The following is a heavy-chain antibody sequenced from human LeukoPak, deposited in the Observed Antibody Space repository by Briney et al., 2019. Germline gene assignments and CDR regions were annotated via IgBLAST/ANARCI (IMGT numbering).Heavy chain of an antibody. CDR2: IIPIFGTA. V-gene: IGHV1-69*01. D-gene: IGHD2-15*01. Sequence: SVKVSCKASVCTFSSYAISWVRQAPGQGLEWMGGIIPIFGTANYAQKFQGRVTITADESTSTAYMELSSLRSEDTAVYYCARADGYCSGGSCSPDYWGQGTLVTVSS. CDR3: ARADGYCSGGSCSPDY. J-gene: IGHJ4*02. CDR1: VCTFSSYA.